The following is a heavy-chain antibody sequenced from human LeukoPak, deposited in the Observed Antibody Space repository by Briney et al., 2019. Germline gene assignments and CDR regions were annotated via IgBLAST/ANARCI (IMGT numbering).Heavy chain of an antibody. D-gene: IGHD2-2*01. CDR3: ARSPTSWYFDY. Sequence: PGRSLRLSCAASGFSFEDYAMHWVRQAPGKGLEWVAFIRYHGSDKFYADSVKGRFTISRDNSKNTLYLQMNSLRPEDTSVYYCARSPTSWYFDYWGQGTLVTVSS. J-gene: IGHJ4*02. V-gene: IGHV3-30*04. CDR2: IRYHGSDK. CDR1: GFSFEDYA.